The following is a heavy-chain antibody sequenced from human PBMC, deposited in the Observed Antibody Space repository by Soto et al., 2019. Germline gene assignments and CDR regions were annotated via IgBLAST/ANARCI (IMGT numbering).Heavy chain of an antibody. Sequence: RASVKDSCKASGYTFTNYGISWVRQAPGQGLEWMGWINVYNGNINHAQNFQGRVTMTTDTSTSTAYMELRSLRSDDTAVYPCARKKDLYFGMDVWGQGTTVTVSS. D-gene: IGHD2-15*01. CDR1: GYTFTNYG. CDR3: ARKKDLYFGMDV. CDR2: INVYNGNI. J-gene: IGHJ6*02. V-gene: IGHV1-18*04.